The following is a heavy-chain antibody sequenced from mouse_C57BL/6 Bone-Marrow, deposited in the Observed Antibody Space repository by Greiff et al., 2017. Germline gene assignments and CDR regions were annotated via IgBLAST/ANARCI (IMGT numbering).Heavy chain of an antibody. V-gene: IGHV1-9*01. J-gene: IGHJ4*01. CDR3: ARERYDYDGPPYYYAMDY. CDR2: ILPGSGST. Sequence: VQLQQPGAELVKPGASVKLSCKASGYTFTSYWMHWVKQRPGHGLEWIGEILPGSGSTNYNEKFKGKATFTADTSSNTAYMQLSSLTTEDSAIYYCARERYDYDGPPYYYAMDYWGQGTSVTVSS. D-gene: IGHD2-4*01. CDR1: GYTFTSYW.